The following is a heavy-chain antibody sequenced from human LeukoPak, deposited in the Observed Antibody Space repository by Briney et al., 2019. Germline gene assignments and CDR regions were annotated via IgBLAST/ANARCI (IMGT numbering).Heavy chain of an antibody. D-gene: IGHD1-26*01. CDR2: IYYSGST. J-gene: IGHJ4*02. V-gene: IGHV4-39*01. Sequence: SETLSLTCTVSGGSISSSNYYWGWIRQPPGRGLEWIGSIYYSGSTYCNPSLKSRVTIALDTSKNQFSLKLGSVTAADTAVYYCARVGATDGYYFDYWGQGSLVTVSS. CDR3: ARVGATDGYYFDY. CDR1: GGSISSSNYY.